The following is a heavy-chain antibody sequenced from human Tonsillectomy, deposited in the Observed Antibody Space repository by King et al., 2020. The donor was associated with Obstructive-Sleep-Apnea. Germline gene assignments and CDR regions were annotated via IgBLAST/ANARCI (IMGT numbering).Heavy chain of an antibody. V-gene: IGHV3-33*01. CDR1: GFTFSSYG. CDR2: IWYDGSNK. D-gene: IGHD5-18*01. J-gene: IGHJ6*02. Sequence: VQLVESGGGVVQPGRSLRLSCAASGFTFSSYGMHWVRQAPGKGLEWVAVIWYDGSNKYYADSVKGRFTISRDNSKNTLYLQMNSLGAEDTAVYYCARVRIQLWYSMDVWGQGTTVTVSS. CDR3: ARVRIQLWYSMDV.